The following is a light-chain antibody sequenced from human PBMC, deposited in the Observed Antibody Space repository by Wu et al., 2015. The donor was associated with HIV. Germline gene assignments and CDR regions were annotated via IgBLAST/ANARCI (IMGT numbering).Light chain of an antibody. CDR1: QSVSSN. Sequence: DIVVTQSPATLSVSPGERATLSCRASQSVSSNLAWYQQKPGQAPRLLIYDASTRATGVPARFSGSGSGTEFTLTISSLQSEDFAVYYCQQYKNWPPVTFGGGTKVEIK. V-gene: IGKV3-15*01. CDR3: QQYKNWPPVT. J-gene: IGKJ4*01. CDR2: DAS.